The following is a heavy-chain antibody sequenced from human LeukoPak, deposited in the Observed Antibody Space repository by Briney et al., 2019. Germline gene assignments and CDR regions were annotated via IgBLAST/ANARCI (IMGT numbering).Heavy chain of an antibody. CDR3: AGHRSSVSRVGWFDP. Sequence: GESLKISRKAPGFRFSNYWYARVRQRPGKGPELSGIIYPGDSDNRYSPSFQGQVTMSVDKYISTAYLQWNSRKASDTATYYCAGHRSSVSRVGWFDPWGQGTLVTVSS. D-gene: IGHD3-22*01. CDR1: GFRFSNYW. J-gene: IGHJ5*02. V-gene: IGHV5-51*01. CDR2: IYPGDSDN.